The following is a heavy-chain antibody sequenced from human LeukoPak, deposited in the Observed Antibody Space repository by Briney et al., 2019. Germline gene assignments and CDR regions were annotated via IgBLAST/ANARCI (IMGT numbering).Heavy chain of an antibody. D-gene: IGHD3-10*01. CDR3: AKDRGFGVFFQYYFDY. Sequence: GGSLRLSCAASGFTFSNYWMHWVRQAPGKGLVWVSRINSDGINTSYADSVKGRFTISRDNAKNSLYLQMNSLRAEDTAVYYCAKDRGFGVFFQYYFDYWGQGTLVTVSS. CDR2: INSDGINT. V-gene: IGHV3-74*01. CDR1: GFTFSNYW. J-gene: IGHJ4*02.